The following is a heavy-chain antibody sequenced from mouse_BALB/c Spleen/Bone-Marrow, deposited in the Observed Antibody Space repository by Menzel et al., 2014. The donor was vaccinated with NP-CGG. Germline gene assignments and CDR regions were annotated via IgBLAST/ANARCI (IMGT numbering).Heavy chain of an antibody. CDR1: GFTFSDFY. D-gene: IGHD2-10*02. CDR2: SRNRAKYYTT. J-gene: IGHJ3*01. Sequence: DVQLVESGGDLVQPGDSLRLSCATSGFTFSDFYMEWVRQPPGKRLEWIATSRNRAKYYTTEYSASVKGRFIVSRDTSQSVLYLQTNALRAEDTAIYYCARDVGYGNYFVYWGQGTLVTVSA. V-gene: IGHV7-1*02. CDR3: ARDVGYGNYFVY.